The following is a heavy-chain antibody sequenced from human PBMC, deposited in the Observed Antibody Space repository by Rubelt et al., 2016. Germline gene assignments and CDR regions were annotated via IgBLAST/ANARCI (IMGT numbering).Heavy chain of an antibody. Sequence: QVQLQQWGAGLLKPSETLSLTCAVYGGSFSGYYWSWIRQPPGKGLEWIGEINHSGSTNYNPSLKRRVTRSVDPSKNQFPLTLGSVTAADTAVYNCARGRRGSSSWLGRDYYGMDVWGQGTTVTVSS. CDR3: ARGRRGSSSWLGRDYYGMDV. CDR2: INHSGST. CDR1: GGSFSGYY. J-gene: IGHJ6*02. V-gene: IGHV4-34*01. D-gene: IGHD6-13*01.